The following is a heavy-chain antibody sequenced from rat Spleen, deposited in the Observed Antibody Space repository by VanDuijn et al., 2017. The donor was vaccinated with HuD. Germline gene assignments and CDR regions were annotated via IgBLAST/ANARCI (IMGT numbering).Heavy chain of an antibody. J-gene: IGHJ3*01. V-gene: IGHV5S13*01. CDR2: ISSGGGDT. CDR1: GFTFSSFP. CDR3: AKVHNNYYNWFAY. Sequence: EVQLVESGGCLVQPGRSLKLSCAASGFTFSSFPMAWVRQAPKKGLEWVASISSGGGDTYFPDSVKGRFTISRDNAKNTLYLQMDSLRSEDTATYYCAKVHNNYYNWFAYWGQGTLVTVSS. D-gene: IGHD1-10*01.